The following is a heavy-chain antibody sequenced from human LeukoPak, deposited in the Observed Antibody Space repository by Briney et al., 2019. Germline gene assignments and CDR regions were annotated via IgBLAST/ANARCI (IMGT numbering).Heavy chain of an antibody. Sequence: GGSLRLSCAASGFTFSSYGMHWVRQAPGKGLEWVAVISYDGSNKYYADSVKGRFTISRDNSKNTLYLQMNSLRAEDTAVYYCAKDLRGVIVYYFDYWGQGTLVTVSS. CDR1: GFTFSSYG. CDR2: ISYDGSNK. CDR3: AKDLRGVIVYYFDY. D-gene: IGHD3-16*02. J-gene: IGHJ4*02. V-gene: IGHV3-30*18.